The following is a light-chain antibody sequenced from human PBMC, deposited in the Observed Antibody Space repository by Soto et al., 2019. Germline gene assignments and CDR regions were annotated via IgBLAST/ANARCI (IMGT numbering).Light chain of an antibody. CDR2: YIS. Sequence: EIVLTQSPGTLSLSPGERATLSCRASQSVSSSYLAWYQQKPGQAPRLLIYYISTRATGIPARFSGSRSGTEFTLTINSLQSEDSAVYYCQQHNQWPITFGQGTRLEIK. J-gene: IGKJ5*01. CDR3: QQHNQWPIT. CDR1: QSVSSSY. V-gene: IGKV3D-20*02.